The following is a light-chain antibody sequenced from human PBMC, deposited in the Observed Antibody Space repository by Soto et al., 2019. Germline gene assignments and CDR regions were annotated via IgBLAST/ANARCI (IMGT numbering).Light chain of an antibody. V-gene: IGKV4-1*01. CDR1: QSVLYSSNNKNY. CDR2: WAS. CDR3: QQYYSTLPYT. J-gene: IGKJ2*01. Sequence: DIVMTQSPDSLAVSLGERATINCKSSQSVLYSSNNKNYLAWYQQKPGQPPKLLIYWASTRESGVPDRFSGSGSGTDVTHTLSRLQAEDVAVYYCQQYYSTLPYTFGQGTKLEIK.